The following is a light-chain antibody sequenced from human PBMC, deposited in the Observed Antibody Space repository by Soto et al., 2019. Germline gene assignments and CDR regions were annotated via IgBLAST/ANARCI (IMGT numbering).Light chain of an antibody. CDR2: EVS. CDR3: SSYRDISTTV. CDR1: NSDIGAYKY. V-gene: IGLV2-14*01. J-gene: IGLJ1*01. Sequence: SALTQAASVSGSPGQSIAIACKGTNSDIGAYKYVSWYQQHPGKAPKLLIYEVSSRPPGISPRFSGSKSGNTASLTISGLQAEDEADYYCSSYRDISTTVFGTGTKVTVL.